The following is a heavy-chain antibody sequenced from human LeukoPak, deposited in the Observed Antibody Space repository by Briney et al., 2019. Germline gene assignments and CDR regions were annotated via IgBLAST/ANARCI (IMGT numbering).Heavy chain of an antibody. Sequence: GGSLRLSCAASGFIFSSYGMSWVRLAPGKGLEWVSSISDSGDTTFYADFLKGRFTVSRDNSKNTLYLQINSLTADDTAVYYCAKAGDSAYYHDKSGYYYWGQGTLVTVSS. D-gene: IGHD3-22*01. V-gene: IGHV3-23*01. CDR2: ISDSGDTT. CDR1: GFIFSSYG. CDR3: AKAGDSAYYHDKSGYYY. J-gene: IGHJ4*02.